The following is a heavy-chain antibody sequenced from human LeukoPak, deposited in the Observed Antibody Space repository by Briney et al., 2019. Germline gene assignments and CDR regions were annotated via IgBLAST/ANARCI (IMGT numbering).Heavy chain of an antibody. V-gene: IGHV4-39*01. J-gene: IGHJ5*02. D-gene: IGHD2-2*01. CDR3: VRLGIVVVPAAIVYNWFDP. CDR2: IYYSGSP. CDR1: GGSISSSSYY. Sequence: SETLSLTCTVSGGSISSSSYYWGWVRQPPGKGLEWIGSIYYSGSPYYNPSLKSRVTISVDTSKNQFSLRLSSVTAADTAVYYCVRLGIVVVPAAIVYNWFDPWGQGTLVTVSS.